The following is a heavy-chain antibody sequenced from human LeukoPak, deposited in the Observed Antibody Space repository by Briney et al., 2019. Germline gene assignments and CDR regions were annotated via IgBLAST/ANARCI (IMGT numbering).Heavy chain of an antibody. J-gene: IGHJ4*02. D-gene: IGHD3-9*01. Sequence: RPGGSLRLSCAASGFTFSSYAMSWVRQAPGKGLEWVSAISGSGGSTYYADSVKGRFTISRDNSKNTLYLQMNSLRAEDTAVYYCASSLYDILTGYYHQYDDYWGQGTLVTVSS. CDR2: ISGSGGST. V-gene: IGHV3-23*01. CDR3: ASSLYDILTGYYHQYDDY. CDR1: GFTFSSYA.